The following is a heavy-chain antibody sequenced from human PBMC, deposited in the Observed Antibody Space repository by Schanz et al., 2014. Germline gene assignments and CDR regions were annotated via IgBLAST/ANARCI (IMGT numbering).Heavy chain of an antibody. V-gene: IGHV1-8*01. CDR2: MNPNSGNT. CDR3: VTEKRMESGTWAKAFDI. J-gene: IGHJ3*02. Sequence: QGQLVQSGAEVKKPGASVKVSCKASGYTFTSYGITWVRQAPGQGLEWMGWMNPNSGNTQYAQKFQGRFTMTRDTSTTTVYMELSSLRSDDTAMYYCVTEKRMESGTWAKAFDIWGGGTWVTVSS. D-gene: IGHD3-3*01. CDR1: GYTFTSYG.